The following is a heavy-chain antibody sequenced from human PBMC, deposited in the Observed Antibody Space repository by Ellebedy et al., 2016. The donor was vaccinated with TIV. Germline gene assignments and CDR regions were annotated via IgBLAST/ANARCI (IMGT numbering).Heavy chain of an antibody. Sequence: GGSLRLXXAASGFTFSSYAMSWVRQAPGKGPEWVSAISGSGGSTYYADSVKGRFTISRDNSKNTLYLQMNSLRAEDTAVYYCATPSVVSSSSPEGWGQGTLVTVSS. J-gene: IGHJ4*02. D-gene: IGHD3-22*01. CDR3: ATPSVVSSSSPEG. V-gene: IGHV3-23*01. CDR1: GFTFSSYA. CDR2: ISGSGGST.